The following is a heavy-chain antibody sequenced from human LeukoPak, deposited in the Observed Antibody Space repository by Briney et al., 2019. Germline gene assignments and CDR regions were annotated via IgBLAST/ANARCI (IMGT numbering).Heavy chain of an antibody. CDR2: IYYSGST. J-gene: IGHJ4*02. Sequence: PSETLSLTCTVSGGSISSGDYYWSWIRQPPGKGLEWIGYIYYSGSTYYNPSLKSRLTISGDTSKNQFSLRLSSVTAADTAVYYCARGTWSSSIDYWGQGTLVIVSS. CDR3: ARGTWSSSIDY. CDR1: GGSISSGDYY. V-gene: IGHV4-30-4*01. D-gene: IGHD6-6*01.